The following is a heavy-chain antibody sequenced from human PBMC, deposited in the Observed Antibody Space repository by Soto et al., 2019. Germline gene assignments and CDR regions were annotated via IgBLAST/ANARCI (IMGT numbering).Heavy chain of an antibody. CDR2: IIPIFGTA. CDR1: GGSFSSYA. Sequence: QVQLVQSGAEVKKPGCSVKVSCKASGGSFSSYAISWVRQAPVQGLEWMGGIIPIFGTATYAQKFQGRVTIIADKSTSTAYMELTSLRSEDTAVYYCARAGPVAGNHAFDIWGQGTLGTVSS. D-gene: IGHD6-19*01. V-gene: IGHV1-69*06. CDR3: ARAGPVAGNHAFDI. J-gene: IGHJ3*02.